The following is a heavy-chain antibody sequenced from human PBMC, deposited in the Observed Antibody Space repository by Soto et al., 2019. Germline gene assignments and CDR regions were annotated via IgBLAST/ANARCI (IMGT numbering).Heavy chain of an antibody. J-gene: IGHJ3*02. V-gene: IGHV3-33*01. CDR2: IWYDGSNK. CDR3: ARDKDTVTITNDAFDI. D-gene: IGHD4-17*01. CDR1: GFTFSSYG. Sequence: QVQLVESGGGVVQPGRSLRLSCAASGFTFSSYGMHWVRQAPGKGLEWVAVIWYDGSNKYYADSVKGRFTISRDNSKNTLYLQMNSLRAEDTAVYYCARDKDTVTITNDAFDIWGQGTMVTVSS.